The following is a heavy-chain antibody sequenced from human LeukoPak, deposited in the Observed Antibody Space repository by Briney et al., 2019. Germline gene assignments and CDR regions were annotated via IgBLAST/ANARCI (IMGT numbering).Heavy chain of an antibody. V-gene: IGHV3-23*01. Sequence: GGSLRLSCAASGFTFSSYAMSWVRQAPGKGLKWVSAISGSGGSTYYADSVKGRFTISRDNSKNTLYLQMNSLRAEDTAVYYCAKVLLGYYDSSGPVDYWGQGTLVTVSS. J-gene: IGHJ4*02. CDR2: ISGSGGST. D-gene: IGHD3-22*01. CDR1: GFTFSSYA. CDR3: AKVLLGYYDSSGPVDY.